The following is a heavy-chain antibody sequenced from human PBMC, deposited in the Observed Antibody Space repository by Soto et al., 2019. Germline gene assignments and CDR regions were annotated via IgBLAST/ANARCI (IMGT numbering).Heavy chain of an antibody. D-gene: IGHD3-9*01. J-gene: IGHJ6*03. V-gene: IGHV1-18*01. Sequence: QVQLVQSGAEVKKPGASVKVSCKASGYTFTSYGISWVRQAPGQGLEWMGWISAYNGNTNYAQKLQGRVTMTTDTSTRTAYMELRSLRSDDTAVYYCAREMEPHHYDILTGRYYYYYMDVWGKGTTVTVSS. CDR2: ISAYNGNT. CDR1: GYTFTSYG. CDR3: AREMEPHHYDILTGRYYYYYMDV.